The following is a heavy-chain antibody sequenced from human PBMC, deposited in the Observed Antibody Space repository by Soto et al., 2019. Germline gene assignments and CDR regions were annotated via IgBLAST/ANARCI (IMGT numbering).Heavy chain of an antibody. CDR1: GGSVSSGSYY. Sequence: SETLSLTCTVSGGSVSSGSYYWSWIRQPPGKGLEWIGYIYYSGSTNYNPSLKSRVTISVDTSKNQFSLKLSSVTAADTAVYYCARGYHCSGGSCYSGAWYFDLWGRGTLVTVSS. J-gene: IGHJ2*01. CDR3: ARGYHCSGGSCYSGAWYFDL. CDR2: IYYSGST. D-gene: IGHD2-15*01. V-gene: IGHV4-61*01.